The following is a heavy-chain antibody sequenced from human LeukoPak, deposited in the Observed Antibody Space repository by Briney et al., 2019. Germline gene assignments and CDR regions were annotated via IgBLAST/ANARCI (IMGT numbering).Heavy chain of an antibody. J-gene: IGHJ4*02. Sequence: NTSETLSLTCTVSGGPISSYYWSWIRQPAGKGLEWIGRIFISGNTNYNPSLKSRVAMSLDTSKNQFSLKLNFVTAADTAVYSCARSNSFFDYWGQGTLVTVSS. CDR1: GGPISSYY. CDR3: ARSNSFFDY. V-gene: IGHV4-4*07. CDR2: IFISGNT. D-gene: IGHD2-2*01.